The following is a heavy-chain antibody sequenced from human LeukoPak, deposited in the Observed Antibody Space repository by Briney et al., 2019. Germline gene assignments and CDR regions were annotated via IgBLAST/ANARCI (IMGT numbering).Heavy chain of an antibody. V-gene: IGHV3-23*01. D-gene: IGHD3-10*01. Sequence: GGSLRLSCAASGFTFTTYSMTWVRQAPGKGLEWVSAISGSGGSTYYADSVKGRFTISRDNSKNTLYLQMNSLRAEDTAVYYCAKLWTTLYYGSGSHLGFDYWGQGTLVTVSS. CDR1: GFTFTTYS. CDR2: ISGSGGST. J-gene: IGHJ4*02. CDR3: AKLWTTLYYGSGSHLGFDY.